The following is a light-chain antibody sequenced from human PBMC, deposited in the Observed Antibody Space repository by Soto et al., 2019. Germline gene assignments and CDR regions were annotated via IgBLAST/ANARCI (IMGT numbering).Light chain of an antibody. J-gene: IGKJ5*01. Sequence: EVKLTQSAATLSLSRGETATLSCRATQIVDKFLAWYQQRPGQRPRLLISDSSNRATGVPVRFSGSGSGTVFTLTIGSLEPEDSAVYYCQQRKHWPPITFGQGTRLAI. CDR1: QIVDKF. CDR3: QQRKHWPPIT. V-gene: IGKV3-11*01. CDR2: DSS.